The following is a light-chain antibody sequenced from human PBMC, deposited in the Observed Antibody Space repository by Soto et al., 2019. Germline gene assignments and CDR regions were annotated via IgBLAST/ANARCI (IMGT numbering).Light chain of an antibody. CDR1: QSLVYSDGNTY. CDR3: MQGAHWPWT. J-gene: IGKJ1*01. V-gene: IGKV2-30*01. CDR2: KVS. Sequence: DVVVTQSPLSLPVTLGQPASISCRSSQSLVYSDGNTYLNWFRQRPGQSPRRLIYKVSNRDSGVPDRFSGSGSGTDFTLKISRVEAEDVGLYYCMQGAHWPWTFGQGTKVDIK.